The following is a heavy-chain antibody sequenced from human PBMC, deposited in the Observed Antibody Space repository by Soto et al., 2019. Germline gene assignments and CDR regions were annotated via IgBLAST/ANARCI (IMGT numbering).Heavy chain of an antibody. CDR2: MYYSGST. V-gene: IGHV4-31*03. J-gene: IGHJ6*02. CDR3: ERGAYNYGLWSGYRNLYYSYGMDV. Sequence: QVQLQESGPGLVKPSQTLSLTCSVSGASISSGGYYWNWIRQHPEKGLEWIGSMYYSGSTLYNPSLKSRLTISIDSFKTQLSLKLRSVTAADTAVYFCERGAYNYGLWSGYRNLYYSYGMDVWGQGTTVTVSS. CDR1: GASISSGGYY. D-gene: IGHD3-3*01.